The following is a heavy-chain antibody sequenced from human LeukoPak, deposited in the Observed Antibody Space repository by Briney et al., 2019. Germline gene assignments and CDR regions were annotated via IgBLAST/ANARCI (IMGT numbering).Heavy chain of an antibody. CDR2: ISYDGTNK. V-gene: IGHV3-30*03. D-gene: IGHD2-21*02. Sequence: PGGSLRLSCAASGFTLSTYSMNWVRQAPGKGLEWVAVISYDGTNKYYADSVKGRFTISRDNSKNTLSLQMNSLRAEDTALYYCARGFVLGAAKNYFDYWGQGALVTVSS. CDR1: GFTLSTYS. J-gene: IGHJ4*02. CDR3: ARGFVLGAAKNYFDY.